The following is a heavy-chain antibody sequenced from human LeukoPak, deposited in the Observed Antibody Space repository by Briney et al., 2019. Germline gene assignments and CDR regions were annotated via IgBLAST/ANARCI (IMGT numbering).Heavy chain of an antibody. J-gene: IGHJ4*02. CDR3: ARACTNGVCLGGFDY. CDR2: ISSSSSYI. V-gene: IGHV3-21*01. D-gene: IGHD2-8*01. Sequence: PGGSLRLSCAASGFTFSSYSMNWVRQAPGKGLEWVSSISSSSSYIYYADSVKGRFTISRDNAKNSLYPQMNSLRAEDTAVYYCARACTNGVCLGGFDYWGQGTLVTVSS. CDR1: GFTFSSYS.